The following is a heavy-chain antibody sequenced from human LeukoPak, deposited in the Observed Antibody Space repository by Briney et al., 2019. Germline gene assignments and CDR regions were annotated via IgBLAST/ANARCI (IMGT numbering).Heavy chain of an antibody. Sequence: GSSVKVSCKTSGYTFIRYYMHSLRQPPAQELEGMGIINPSSGSTGYPQKFQGRVTMTRDTSTSTVYMELSSLRSEDTAVYYCARVEGYCSNGVCYYYFDYWGQGTLVTVSS. J-gene: IGHJ4*02. D-gene: IGHD2-8*01. CDR2: INPSSGST. CDR1: GYTFIRYY. V-gene: IGHV1-46*03. CDR3: ARVEGYCSNGVCYYYFDY.